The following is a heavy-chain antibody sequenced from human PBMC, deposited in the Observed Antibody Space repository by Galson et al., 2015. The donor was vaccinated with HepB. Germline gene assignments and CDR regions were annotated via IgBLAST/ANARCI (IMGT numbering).Heavy chain of an antibody. V-gene: IGHV5-51*01. J-gene: IGHJ4*02. D-gene: IGHD3-10*01. CDR3: ARQRDHGWGSFMEF. Sequence: QSGAEVKKPGESLKISCQGSGYNFNTYWIGWVRHVPGKAMEWMGIIYPGDSETRYSPSFQGQVILSVDKSISTAYLQWGSLRGSDTATYYCARQRDHGWGSFMEFRGQGTRVTVSS. CDR1: GYNFNTYW. CDR2: IYPGDSET.